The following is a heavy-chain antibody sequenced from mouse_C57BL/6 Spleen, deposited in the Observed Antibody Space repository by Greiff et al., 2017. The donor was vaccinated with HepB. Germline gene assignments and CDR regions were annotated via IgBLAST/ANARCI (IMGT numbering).Heavy chain of an antibody. D-gene: IGHD1-1*01. Sequence: QVQLQQSGAELVKPGASVKISCKASGYAFSSYWMNWVKQRPGKGLEWIGQIYPGDGDTNYNGKFKGKATLTADKSSSTAYMQLSSLTSEDSAVYFCVYGSSSYAMDYWGQGTSVTVSS. CDR3: VYGSSSYAMDY. J-gene: IGHJ4*01. V-gene: IGHV1-80*01. CDR1: GYAFSSYW. CDR2: IYPGDGDT.